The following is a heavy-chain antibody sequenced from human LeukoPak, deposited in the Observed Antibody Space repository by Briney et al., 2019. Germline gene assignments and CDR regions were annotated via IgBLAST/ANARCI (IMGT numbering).Heavy chain of an antibody. Sequence: GGSLRLSCAASGFRFRSYAMSWVRQAPGKGLEWVSSFSGGDGSTYHADSVKGRFTISRDNSKNTLYLQMNGLRPEDTAVYFCAKDWGNKFASGSSYLDSWGQGTLVTVSS. D-gene: IGHD3-10*01. V-gene: IGHV3-23*01. CDR1: GFRFRSYA. J-gene: IGHJ4*02. CDR2: FSGGDGST. CDR3: AKDWGNKFASGSSYLDS.